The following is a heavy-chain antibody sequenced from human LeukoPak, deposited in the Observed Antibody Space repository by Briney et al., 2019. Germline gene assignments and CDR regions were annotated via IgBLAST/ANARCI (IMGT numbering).Heavy chain of an antibody. Sequence: GGSLRLSCAASGFTFSSYAMSWVRQAPGKGLEWVSAISGSGGSTYYADSVKGRFTISRDNSKNTLYLQMNSLRAEDTAVYYCANEGGYYYDSSGYYGYWGQGTLVTVSS. CDR1: GFTFSSYA. J-gene: IGHJ4*02. CDR3: ANEGGYYYDSSGYYGY. CDR2: ISGSGGST. V-gene: IGHV3-23*01. D-gene: IGHD3-22*01.